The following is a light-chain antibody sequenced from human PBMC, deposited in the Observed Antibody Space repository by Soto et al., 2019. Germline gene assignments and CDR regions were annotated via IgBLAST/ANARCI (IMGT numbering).Light chain of an antibody. CDR2: VNKDGSL. V-gene: IGLV4-69*01. CDR1: SGHSNYA. Sequence: QSVLTQSPSASASLGASVKLTCTLSSGHSNYAIAWHQQQPEKGPRFLMKVNKDGSLLKGDGIPDRFSGSTSGADRFLTISSLHSEDEDDYYCQTWGPGIRVFGGGTKLTVL. J-gene: IGLJ3*02. CDR3: QTWGPGIRV.